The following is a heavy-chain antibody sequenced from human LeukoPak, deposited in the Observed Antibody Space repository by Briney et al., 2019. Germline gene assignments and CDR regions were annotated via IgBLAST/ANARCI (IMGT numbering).Heavy chain of an antibody. CDR1: GFTFSTYT. CDR3: VRESYTTVPPTIAVAGHDY. J-gene: IGHJ4*02. Sequence: GGSLRLSCAASGFTFSTYTMNWVRQAPGKGLEWVSSISDGSSYIYYADSVKGRFAISRDNAKNSLYLRMNSLRAEDTAVYYCVRESYTTVPPTIAVAGHDYWGQGTLVTVSS. CDR2: ISDGSSYI. V-gene: IGHV3-21*01. D-gene: IGHD6-19*01.